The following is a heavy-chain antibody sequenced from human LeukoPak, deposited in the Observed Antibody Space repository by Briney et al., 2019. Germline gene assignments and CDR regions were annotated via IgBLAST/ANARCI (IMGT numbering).Heavy chain of an antibody. CDR1: GFTFSNAW. CDR2: IKSKTDGGTT. Sequence: GGPLRLSCTASGFTFSNAWMNWVRQAPGKGLEWVGRIKSKTDGGTTDYAAPVKGRFTISRDDSKNTLYLQMNSLKTEDTAVYYCTTDSWSRPFDYWGQGTLVTVSS. V-gene: IGHV3-15*07. J-gene: IGHJ4*02. CDR3: TTDSWSRPFDY.